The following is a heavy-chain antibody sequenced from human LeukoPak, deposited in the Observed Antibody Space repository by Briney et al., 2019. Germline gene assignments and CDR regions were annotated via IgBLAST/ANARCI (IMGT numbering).Heavy chain of an antibody. CDR3: AREASDYYDSSGGFDY. Sequence: PGGSLRLSCAASGFTFSSYWMNWVRQAPGKGLEWVANIKQDGSDKYYVDSVKGRFTISRDNAKNSLYLQMNSLRAEDTAVYYCAREASDYYDSSGGFDYWGRGTLVTVSS. V-gene: IGHV3-7*01. CDR2: IKQDGSDK. CDR1: GFTFSSYW. D-gene: IGHD3-22*01. J-gene: IGHJ4*02.